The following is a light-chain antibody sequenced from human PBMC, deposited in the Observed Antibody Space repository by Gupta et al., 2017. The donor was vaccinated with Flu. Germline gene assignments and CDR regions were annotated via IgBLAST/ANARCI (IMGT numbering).Light chain of an antibody. V-gene: IGLV2-8*01. CDR1: SSDVGGYNY. J-gene: IGLJ3*02. Sequence: TSSDVGGYNYVAWYQQQPGKAPKLLIYEVSKRPSGVPDRFSGSKSGNTASLTVSGLQAEDEAEYYCSSYAGSNRGVFGGGTKLTVL. CDR2: EVS. CDR3: SSYAGSNRGV.